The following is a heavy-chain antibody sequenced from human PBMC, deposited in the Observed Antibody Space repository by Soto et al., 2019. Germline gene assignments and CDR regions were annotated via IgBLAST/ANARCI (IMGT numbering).Heavy chain of an antibody. CDR1: GYTFTNYA. CDR3: ARDSGGMDG. V-gene: IGHV1-3*01. Sequence: GASVKVSCKASGYTFTNYAIHWVRQAPGQRLEWMGWINAGNGNTKYPQKFQGRVTITRDTSASTAYMELSSLRSEDTAVYYCARDSGGMDGWGQGTTVTVSS. CDR2: INAGNGNT. J-gene: IGHJ6*02.